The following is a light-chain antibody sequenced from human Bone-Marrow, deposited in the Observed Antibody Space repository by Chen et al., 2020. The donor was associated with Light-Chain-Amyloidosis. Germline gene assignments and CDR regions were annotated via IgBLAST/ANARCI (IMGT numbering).Light chain of an antibody. Sequence: SYVLTQPSSVSVAPGQTATIACGGNNIGSTSVHWYQQTPGQAPLLVVYDDIDRPSGIPERLSGSYSGNTATLTSSRVEAGDEADYYCQVWDRSSDRPVFGGGTKLTVL. CDR1: NIGSTS. J-gene: IGLJ3*02. CDR3: QVWDRSSDRPV. CDR2: DDI. V-gene: IGLV3-21*02.